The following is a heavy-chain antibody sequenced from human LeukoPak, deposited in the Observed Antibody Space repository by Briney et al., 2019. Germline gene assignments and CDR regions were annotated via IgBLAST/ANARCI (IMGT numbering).Heavy chain of an antibody. CDR1: GYTFTSHD. J-gene: IGHJ5*02. CDR2: MNANSGNT. Sequence: ASVKVSCKASGYTFTSHDINWVRQAAGQGLEWMGWMNANSGNTGYAQKFQGRVIMTRNTSINTAYMELSSPRAEDTAVYYCAKDHAAMIVVPNWFDPWGQGALVTVSS. V-gene: IGHV1-8*01. D-gene: IGHD3-22*01. CDR3: AKDHAAMIVVPNWFDP.